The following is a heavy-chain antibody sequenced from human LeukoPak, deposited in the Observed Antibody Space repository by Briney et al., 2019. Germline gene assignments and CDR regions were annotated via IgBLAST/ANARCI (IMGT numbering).Heavy chain of an antibody. CDR2: PYYRWSN. V-gene: IGHV4-59*01. D-gene: IGHD4-17*01. CDR3: ASGIDDYGDYAVNY. Sequence: SETLSLTCIVSGGSINSYYWSWVRPPPGKGLEWIEYPYYRWSNKYTPSLKKRLTISVDTSKNQFSLNLSSETAADTAVYYCASGIDDYGDYAVNYWGQGTLVTVSS. CDR1: GGSINSYY. J-gene: IGHJ4*02.